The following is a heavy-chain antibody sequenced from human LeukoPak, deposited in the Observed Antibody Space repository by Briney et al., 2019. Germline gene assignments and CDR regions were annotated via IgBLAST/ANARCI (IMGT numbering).Heavy chain of an antibody. CDR2: IRSKAYGGTT. Sequence: PGRSLRLSCTVSGFSFGDYTMSWFRQAPGKGLEWVGFIRSKAYGGTTEYAASVKGRFTISRDDSKTIAYLQMNSLKTEDTAVYYCTRFYSESSSWALDYWGQGTLVTVSS. CDR1: GFSFGDYT. CDR3: TRFYSESSSWALDY. D-gene: IGHD6-13*01. J-gene: IGHJ4*02. V-gene: IGHV3-49*03.